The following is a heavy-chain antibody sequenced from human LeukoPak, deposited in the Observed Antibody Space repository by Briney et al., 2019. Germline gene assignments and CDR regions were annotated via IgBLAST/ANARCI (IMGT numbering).Heavy chain of an antibody. Sequence: PGGSLRLSCAASGFTFSGYSMNWVRQAPGKGLEWVSSISSSSSYIYYADSVKGRFTISRDNAKNSLYLQMNSLRAEDTALYYCARDEEVYSSSWYGLYWGQGTLVTVSS. CDR1: GFTFSGYS. CDR2: ISSSSSYI. V-gene: IGHV3-21*04. CDR3: ARDEEVYSSSWYGLY. J-gene: IGHJ4*02. D-gene: IGHD6-13*01.